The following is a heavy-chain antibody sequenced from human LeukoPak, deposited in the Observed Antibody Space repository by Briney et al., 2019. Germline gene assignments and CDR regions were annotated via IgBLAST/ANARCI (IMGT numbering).Heavy chain of an antibody. V-gene: IGHV3-49*04. Sequence: GGSLRLSCTGSGFTFGDYAMSWVRQAPGKGLEWLGFIRSNAYGGTTEYAASVKGRFTISRDDSKSITYLQMNSLKTEDTVVYYCTRLRFLEWSPSYYYYYYMDVWGKGTTVTVSS. J-gene: IGHJ6*03. D-gene: IGHD3-3*01. CDR3: TRLRFLEWSPSYYYYYYMDV. CDR1: GFTFGDYA. CDR2: IRSNAYGGTT.